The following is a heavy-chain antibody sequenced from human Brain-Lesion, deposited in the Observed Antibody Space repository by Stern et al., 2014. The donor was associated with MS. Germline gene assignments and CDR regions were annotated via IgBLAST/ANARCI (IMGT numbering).Heavy chain of an antibody. CDR1: GFTFSSYA. Sequence: EDQLVESGGGLVQPGGSLRLSCAASGFTFSSYALSWVRQAPGKGLEWLSGMSGSGGRTYYADSVKGRFTMSRDNSKNTLALQMNSLRAEDTAVYYCAKSIALAGTEFDYWGQGTLVTVSS. J-gene: IGHJ4*02. CDR3: AKSIALAGTEFDY. CDR2: MSGSGGRT. D-gene: IGHD6-19*01. V-gene: IGHV3-23*04.